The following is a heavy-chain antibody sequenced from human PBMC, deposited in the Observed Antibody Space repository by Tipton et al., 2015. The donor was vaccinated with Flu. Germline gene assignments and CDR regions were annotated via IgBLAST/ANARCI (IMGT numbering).Heavy chain of an antibody. CDR3: AKDYQLGNFDY. CDR1: GFTFSNYG. D-gene: IGHD7-27*01. Sequence: SLRLSCAASGFTFSNYGMSWVRQAPGRGLEWVSAISGDGSTTYHVDSVKGRFTISRDNSKNTLYLQMNSLRAEDTAVYYCAKDYQLGNFDYWGQGTLVTVSS. J-gene: IGHJ4*02. V-gene: IGHV3-23*01. CDR2: ISGDGSTT.